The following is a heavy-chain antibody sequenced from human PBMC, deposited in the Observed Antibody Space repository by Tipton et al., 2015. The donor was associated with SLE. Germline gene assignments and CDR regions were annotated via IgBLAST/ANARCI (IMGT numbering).Heavy chain of an antibody. V-gene: IGHV4-59*11. J-gene: IGHJ4*02. CDR2: IYYSGTT. Sequence: TLSLTCTVPGGSITSRYWNWVRQPPGKGLEWIGYIYYSGTTSYNSSLKSRVTISVDSAKNQFSLKVSSVTAADTAVYFCARGDFWSGLDYWGQGALVTVSS. CDR1: GGSITSRY. CDR3: ARGDFWSGLDY. D-gene: IGHD3-3*01.